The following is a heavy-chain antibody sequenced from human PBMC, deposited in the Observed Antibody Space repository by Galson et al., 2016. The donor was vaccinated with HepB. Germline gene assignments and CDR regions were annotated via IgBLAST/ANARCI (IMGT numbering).Heavy chain of an antibody. Sequence: SVKVSCKASGYTFSIYGIAWVRQAPRQGPEWMGWTSGDNANTMYAQNLQGRVTMTTDTSTSTAYMELKSLRSDDTAVYYCARDHYQAGVYPNWFDTWGQGTPVIVSS. CDR1: GYTFSIYG. V-gene: IGHV1-18*04. CDR2: TSGDNANT. CDR3: ARDHYQAGVYPNWFDT. D-gene: IGHD2-2*01. J-gene: IGHJ5*02.